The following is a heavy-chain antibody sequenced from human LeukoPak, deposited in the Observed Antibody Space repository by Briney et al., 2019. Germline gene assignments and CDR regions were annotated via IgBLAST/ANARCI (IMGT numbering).Heavy chain of an antibody. CDR2: FDPEDGET. CDR3: ATVPRYSGSYALDY. V-gene: IGHV1-24*01. Sequence: ASVKVSCKVSGYTLTELSMHWVRQAPGKGLEWMGGFDPEDGETIYAQKFQGRVTMTEDTSTDTAYMELSSLGSEDTAVYYCATVPRYSGSYALDYWGQGTLVTVSS. J-gene: IGHJ4*02. CDR1: GYTLTELS. D-gene: IGHD1-26*01.